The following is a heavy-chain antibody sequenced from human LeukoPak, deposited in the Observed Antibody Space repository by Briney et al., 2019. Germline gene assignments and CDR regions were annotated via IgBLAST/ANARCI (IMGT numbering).Heavy chain of an antibody. D-gene: IGHD3-22*01. CDR2: ISGSGGST. V-gene: IGHV3-23*01. Sequence: GGSLRLSCAASGFTFSSYAMSWVRQAPGKGLEWVSAISGSGGSTYYADSVKGRFTISRDNSKNTLYLQMNSLRAEDTAVYSCAKDRSEAYYDRAFDYWGQGALVAVSS. CDR3: AKDRSEAYYDRAFDY. J-gene: IGHJ4*02. CDR1: GFTFSSYA.